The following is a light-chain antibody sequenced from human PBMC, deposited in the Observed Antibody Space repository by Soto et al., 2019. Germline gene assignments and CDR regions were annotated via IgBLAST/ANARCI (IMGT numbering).Light chain of an antibody. V-gene: IGKV3-20*01. CDR1: QSVNRY. J-gene: IGKJ1*01. CDR3: QQYGSSPPT. Sequence: VLTQSPATLSLSPGERATLSCWASQSVNRYLVWYQQKPGQAPRLLIYGASSRATGTPDRFSGSGSGTDFTLTINRLEPEDFALYYCQQYGSSPPTFGQGTKVDIK. CDR2: GAS.